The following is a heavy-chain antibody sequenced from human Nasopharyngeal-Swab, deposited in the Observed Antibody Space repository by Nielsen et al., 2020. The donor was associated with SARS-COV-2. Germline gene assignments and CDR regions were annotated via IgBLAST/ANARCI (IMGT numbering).Heavy chain of an antibody. CDR1: GFTFSNFW. Sequence: GESLKISCAASGFTFSNFWMSWVRQAPGKGLEWVANIKQDGSEKYYVDSVKGRFTISRDNAKNSLYLQMNGLRAEDTAVYYCARAGLSSWHFDYWGQGTLVTVSS. CDR2: IKQDGSEK. CDR3: ARAGLSSWHFDY. D-gene: IGHD6-13*01. V-gene: IGHV3-7*01. J-gene: IGHJ4*02.